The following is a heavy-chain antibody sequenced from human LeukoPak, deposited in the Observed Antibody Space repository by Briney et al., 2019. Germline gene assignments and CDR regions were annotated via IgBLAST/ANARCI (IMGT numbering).Heavy chain of an antibody. CDR2: IYNSEST. CDR1: GGXISSYY. V-gene: IGHV4-59*08. Sequence: PSETLSPTCTVSGGXISSYYCSWIRQPPGKGLEWIGYIYNSESTNYNPSLKSRVTISGDTSRNQVSLKLRSVTAADTAVYYCAKIRERTGTTFDSWGQGTLVTVSS. J-gene: IGHJ4*02. D-gene: IGHD1-1*01. CDR3: AKIRERTGTTFDS.